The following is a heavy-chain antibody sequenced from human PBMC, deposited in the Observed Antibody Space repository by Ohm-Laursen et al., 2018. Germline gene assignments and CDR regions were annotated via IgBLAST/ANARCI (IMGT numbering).Heavy chain of an antibody. Sequence: TLSLTCIVSSGSISSYYWSWIRQPPGKGLEWIGYIYYRGSTNYNPSLKSRVTISVDPSRNQFSLKLSSVTAADTAVYYCARHVVVVPAARFRWFDPWGQGTLVTVSS. J-gene: IGHJ5*02. CDR3: ARHVVVVPAARFRWFDP. CDR1: SGSISSYY. V-gene: IGHV4-59*08. CDR2: IYYRGST. D-gene: IGHD2-2*01.